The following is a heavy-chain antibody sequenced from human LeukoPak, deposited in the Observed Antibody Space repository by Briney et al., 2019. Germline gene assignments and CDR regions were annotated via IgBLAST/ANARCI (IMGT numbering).Heavy chain of an antibody. Sequence: SETLSLTCTVSGGSISSSSYYWGWIRQPPGKGLEWIGSTYFSGTTYYNPPLKSRVTISVDTSKNQFSLKLGSVTAADRAVYFCARDTYNYYDNSGFFFDAFDIWGPGTMVTVSS. D-gene: IGHD3-22*01. V-gene: IGHV4-39*07. CDR1: GGSISSSSYY. J-gene: IGHJ3*02. CDR2: TYFSGTT. CDR3: ARDTYNYYDNSGFFFDAFDI.